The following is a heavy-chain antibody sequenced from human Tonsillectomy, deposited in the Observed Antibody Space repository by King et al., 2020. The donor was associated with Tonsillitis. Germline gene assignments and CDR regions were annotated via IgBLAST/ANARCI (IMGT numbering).Heavy chain of an antibody. CDR1: GFTFSSFN. D-gene: IGHD7-27*01. J-gene: IGHJ3*02. CDR2: IPFAGSFK. CDR3: AREGGITAERGAFDI. V-gene: IGHV3-30*04. Sequence: VQLVESGGGVVQPGRSLRLSCAASGFTFSSFNMPWVRQAAGRGLEWVEVIPFAGSFKYNENSVKGRFTTSRDNSRNTLSLQMNSLRTEDTAVYYCAREGGITAERGAFDIWGQGTMVTVSS.